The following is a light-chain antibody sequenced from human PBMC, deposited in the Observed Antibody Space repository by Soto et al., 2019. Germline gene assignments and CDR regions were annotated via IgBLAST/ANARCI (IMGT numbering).Light chain of an antibody. J-gene: IGLJ1*01. Sequence: QSALTQPPSASGSPGQSVTISCTGTSSDIGDYNYVSWYQQHPGKAPKLMIYEVSKRPSGVPDRFSGSKSGNTAYLTVSGLQAEDEADYYCSSYAGSLYVFGNGTKLTVL. CDR1: SSDIGDYNY. CDR2: EVS. CDR3: SSYAGSLYV. V-gene: IGLV2-8*01.